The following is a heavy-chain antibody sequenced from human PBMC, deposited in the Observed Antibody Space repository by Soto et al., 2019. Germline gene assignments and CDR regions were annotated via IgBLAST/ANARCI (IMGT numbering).Heavy chain of an antibody. D-gene: IGHD2-2*01. CDR1: GYTLTKLS. CDR3: ATGPLIIVLVPAAIVFVY. Sequence: QVQLVQSGAEVKKPGASVKVSCKVSGYTLTKLSMHWVRQAPGKGLEWMGGFDPEDGETIYAQKFQGRVTMTEDTATDTAYMELSSLRSEDTAVYYCATGPLIIVLVPAAIVFVYWGQGTLVTVSS. J-gene: IGHJ4*02. V-gene: IGHV1-24*01. CDR2: FDPEDGET.